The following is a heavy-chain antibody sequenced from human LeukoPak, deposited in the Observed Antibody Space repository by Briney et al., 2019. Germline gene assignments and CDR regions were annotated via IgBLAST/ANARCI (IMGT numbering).Heavy chain of an antibody. CDR2: VSYSGST. D-gene: IGHD3/OR15-3a*01. Sequence: SETLSLTCTVSGGSISNYYWSWIRQPPGKGLEWIAYVSYSGSTNYNPSLRSRVTLSVDTSKDQFSLKPSSVTAADTAVYYCARGEYYYFRNAYYGFDYWGQGTQVTVSS. V-gene: IGHV4-59*01. J-gene: IGHJ4*02. CDR3: ARGEYYYFRNAYYGFDY. CDR1: GGSISNYY.